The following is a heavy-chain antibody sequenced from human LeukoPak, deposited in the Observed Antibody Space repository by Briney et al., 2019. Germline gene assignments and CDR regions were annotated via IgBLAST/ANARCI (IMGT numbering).Heavy chain of an antibody. CDR2: IIPILGIA. D-gene: IGHD5-18*01. CDR3: ARPRGYSYESHNWFDP. CDR1: GGSFSSYA. Sequence: ASVKVSRKASGGSFSSYAISWVRQAPGQGLEWMGRIIPILGIANYAQKSQGRVTITADKSTSTAYMELSSLRSEDTAVYYCARPRGYSYESHNWFDPWGQGTLVTVSS. V-gene: IGHV1-69*04. J-gene: IGHJ5*02.